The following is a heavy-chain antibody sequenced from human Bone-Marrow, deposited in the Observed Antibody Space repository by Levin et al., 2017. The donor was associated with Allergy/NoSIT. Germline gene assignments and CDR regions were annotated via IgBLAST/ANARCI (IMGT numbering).Heavy chain of an antibody. CDR3: ARGHRPHVDQLEY. Sequence: PGESLKISCRASGGTFSDYTFTWVRQAPGQGLEWMGRIMLILDKSNYAQRFQGRVTITADKSTSTAYMELTSLTSDDTAVYYCARGHRPHVDQLEYWGQGTRVTVSS. CDR2: IMLILDKS. D-gene: IGHD3-10*02. CDR1: GGTFSDYT. V-gene: IGHV1-69*08. J-gene: IGHJ4*02.